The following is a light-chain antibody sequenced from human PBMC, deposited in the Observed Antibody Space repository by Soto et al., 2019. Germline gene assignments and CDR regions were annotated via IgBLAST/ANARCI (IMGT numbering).Light chain of an antibody. J-gene: IGKJ1*01. CDR1: QSIGRW. CDR2: DAS. V-gene: IGKV1-5*01. Sequence: DIQMTQSPSTLSASVGDTVTVTCRASQSIGRWLAWYQQKPGKAPKLLIFDASTLENGVPARFSGSRSGPEFSLTISSLQPDDFATYYCQQYYSYWTFGQGTKVAIK. CDR3: QQYYSYWT.